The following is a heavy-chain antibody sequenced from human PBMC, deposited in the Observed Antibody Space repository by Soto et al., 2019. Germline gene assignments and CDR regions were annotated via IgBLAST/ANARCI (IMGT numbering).Heavy chain of an antibody. CDR3: AKGGFAVVAAAHYYYYGMDV. J-gene: IGHJ6*02. D-gene: IGHD2-15*01. CDR1: GFTFSSYA. CDR2: ISGSGGST. Sequence: GGSLRLSCAASGFTFSSYAMSWVRQAPGKGLEWVSAISGSGGSTYYADSVKGRFTISRNNSKNTLYLQMNSLRAEDTAVYYCAKGGFAVVAAAHYYYYGMDVWGQGTTVIVSS. V-gene: IGHV3-23*01.